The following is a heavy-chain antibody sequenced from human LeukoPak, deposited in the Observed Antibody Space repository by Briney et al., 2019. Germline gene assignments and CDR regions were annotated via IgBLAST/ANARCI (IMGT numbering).Heavy chain of an antibody. J-gene: IGHJ6*03. CDR2: FDPEDGET. CDR1: GYTFTGYY. V-gene: IGHV1-24*01. Sequence: PLASVKVSCKASGYTFTGYYMHWVRQAPGKGLEWMGGFDPEDGETIYAQKFQGRVTMTEDTSADTAYMELSSLRSEDTAVYYCATGMNYYYYYMDVWGKGTTVTVSS. CDR3: ATGMNYYYYYMDV.